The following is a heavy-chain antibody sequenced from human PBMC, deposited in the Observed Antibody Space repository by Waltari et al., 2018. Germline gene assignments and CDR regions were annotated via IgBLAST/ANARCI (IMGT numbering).Heavy chain of an antibody. CDR2: IYHSGST. D-gene: IGHD2-2*01. CDR3: ARAAYCSSTSCFHDY. Sequence: QVQLQESGPGLVKPSETLSRTCAVSGYSISSGYYWGWIRQPPGKGLEWIGSIYHSGSTYYNPSLKSRVTISVDTSKTQFSLKLSSVTAADTAVYYCARAAYCSSTSCFHDYWGQGTLVTVSS. V-gene: IGHV4-38-2*01. CDR1: GYSISSGYY. J-gene: IGHJ4*02.